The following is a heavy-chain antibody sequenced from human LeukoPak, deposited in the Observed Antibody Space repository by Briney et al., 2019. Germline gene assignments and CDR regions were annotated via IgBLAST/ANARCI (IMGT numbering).Heavy chain of an antibody. Sequence: VASVKVSCKASGYTFTSYGISWVRQAPGQGLEWXGWISAYNGNTNYAQKLQGRVTVTTDTSTSTAYMELRSLRSDDTAVYYCARDSFDYAWFDPWGQGTLVTVSS. CDR2: ISAYNGNT. J-gene: IGHJ5*02. D-gene: IGHD4-17*01. CDR1: GYTFTSYG. CDR3: ARDSFDYAWFDP. V-gene: IGHV1-18*01.